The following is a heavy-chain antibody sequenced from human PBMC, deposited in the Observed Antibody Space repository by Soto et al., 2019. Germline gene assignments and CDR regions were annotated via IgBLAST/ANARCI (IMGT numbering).Heavy chain of an antibody. D-gene: IGHD1-26*01. CDR1: GYTFSTYG. J-gene: IGHJ4*02. CDR3: ARVGPSREVPYPFEY. CDR2: ISAYNRYT. Sequence: QVDLVQSGPEVRKPGASVNVSCKASGYTFSTYGISWVRQAPGQGLEWMGWISAYNRYTNYAQKFRGRVTMTTDTSTNTAYMELRSLRSGDTAMYFCARVGPSREVPYPFEYWGQGTLVTVSS. V-gene: IGHV1-18*01.